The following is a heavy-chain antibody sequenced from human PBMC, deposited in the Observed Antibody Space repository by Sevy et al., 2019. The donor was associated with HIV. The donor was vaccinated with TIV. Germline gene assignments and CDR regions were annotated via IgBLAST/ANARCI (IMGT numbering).Heavy chain of an antibody. CDR3: AREGFYGSSVPVCFDY. CDR1: GFTFSDYY. Sequence: LRLSCAASGFTFSDYYMSWIRQAPGKGLEWVSYISRSDNTIYYADSVKGRFTISRDNAKNSLYLQMNSLRAEDTAVYYCAREGFYGSSVPVCFDYWGQGTLVTVSS. J-gene: IGHJ4*02. V-gene: IGHV3-11*01. CDR2: ISRSDNTI. D-gene: IGHD3-10*01.